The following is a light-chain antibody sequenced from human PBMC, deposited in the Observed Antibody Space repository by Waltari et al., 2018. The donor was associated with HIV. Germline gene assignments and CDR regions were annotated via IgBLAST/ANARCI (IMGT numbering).Light chain of an antibody. CDR1: QSVLYSSNNKNY. V-gene: IGKV4-1*01. CDR3: QQYYSTPPYS. Sequence: DIVMTQSPDSLAVSLGERATINCKSSQSVLYSSNNKNYLAWYQQKPGQPPKLIIYWASTRESGVPDRFSGSGSGTEFTLTISSLQAEDVAVYYCQQYYSTPPYSFGQGTKLEIK. CDR2: WAS. J-gene: IGKJ2*03.